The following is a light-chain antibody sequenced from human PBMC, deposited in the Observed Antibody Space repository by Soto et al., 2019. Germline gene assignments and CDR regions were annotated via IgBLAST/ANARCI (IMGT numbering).Light chain of an antibody. V-gene: IGKV1-39*01. J-gene: IGKJ2*01. Sequence: DIQMTQSPSSLSASVGDRVTITCRASQSIDFYLQWYQHKPGKAPKLLIYAASSLQSGVPSRFSGSGSGTDFTLTISSLQPEDFATYYCQQSYSTPYTFGQGTKVEIK. CDR2: AAS. CDR3: QQSYSTPYT. CDR1: QSIDFY.